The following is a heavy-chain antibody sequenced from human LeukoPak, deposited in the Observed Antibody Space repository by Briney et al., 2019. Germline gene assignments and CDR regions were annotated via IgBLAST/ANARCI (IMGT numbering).Heavy chain of an antibody. CDR2: INHSGST. D-gene: IGHD6-13*01. Sequence: PSETLSLTCAVYGGSFSGYYWSWIRQPPAKGLEWIGEINHSGSTNYNPSLKSRVTISVDTSKNQFSLKLSSVTAADTAVYYCARVNPIAAAGITDYWGQGTLVTVSS. CDR3: ARVNPIAAAGITDY. J-gene: IGHJ4*02. V-gene: IGHV4-34*01. CDR1: GGSFSGYY.